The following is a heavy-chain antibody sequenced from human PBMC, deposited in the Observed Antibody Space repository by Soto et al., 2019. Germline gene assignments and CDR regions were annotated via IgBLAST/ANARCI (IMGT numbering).Heavy chain of an antibody. CDR2: IYYSGST. Sequence: ASEPQSLTCTVSGWSIGGGDCYLSWIRQPPGKGLEWIGYIYYSGSTYYNPSLKSRVTISVDTSKNQFSLKLSSVTAADTAVYYCARVGQQLVRWFDPWGQGTLVTVSS. V-gene: IGHV4-30-4*01. J-gene: IGHJ5*02. CDR3: ARVGQQLVRWFDP. D-gene: IGHD6-13*01. CDR1: GWSIGGGDCY.